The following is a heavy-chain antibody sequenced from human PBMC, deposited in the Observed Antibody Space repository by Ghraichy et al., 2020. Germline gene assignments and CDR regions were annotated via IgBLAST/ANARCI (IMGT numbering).Heavy chain of an antibody. CDR3: ARDTSGYWDY. D-gene: IGHD3-22*01. J-gene: IGHJ4*02. CDR1: GAPISSGTNY. Sequence: LRLSCSVSGAPISSGTNYWTWIRQYPGKCLEWIGYIHDSGSTYYNPSLKSRVTISLGPSQKQFSLKLSSVSAADTAIYYCARDTSGYWDYWGQGTLVTVSS. V-gene: IGHV4-31*03. CDR2: IHDSGST.